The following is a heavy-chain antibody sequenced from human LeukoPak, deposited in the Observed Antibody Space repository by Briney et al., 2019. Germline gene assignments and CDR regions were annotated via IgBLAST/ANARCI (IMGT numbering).Heavy chain of an antibody. D-gene: IGHD1-26*01. CDR2: INPNSGGT. V-gene: IGHV1-2*02. CDR1: GYTFTGYY. J-gene: IGHJ4*02. Sequence: ASVKVSCKDSGYTFTGYYMHWVRQAPGQGLEWMGWINPNSGGTNYAQKFQGRVTMTRDTSISTAYMELSRLRSDDTAVYYCARVIAERGELTDFDYWAQGTLLTVSS. CDR3: ARVIAERGELTDFDY.